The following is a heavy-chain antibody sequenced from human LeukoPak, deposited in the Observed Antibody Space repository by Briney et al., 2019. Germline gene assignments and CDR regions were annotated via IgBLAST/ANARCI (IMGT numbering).Heavy chain of an antibody. CDR1: GGSISSSSYY. J-gene: IGHJ4*02. V-gene: IGHV4-39*01. Sequence: SETLSLTRTVSGGSISSSSYYWGWIRQPPGKGLEWIGSIYYSGSTYYNPSLKSRVTISVDTSKNQFSLKLSSVTAADTAVYYCARPTLGYGDYLYFDYWGQGTLVTVSS. CDR2: IYYSGST. D-gene: IGHD4-17*01. CDR3: ARPTLGYGDYLYFDY.